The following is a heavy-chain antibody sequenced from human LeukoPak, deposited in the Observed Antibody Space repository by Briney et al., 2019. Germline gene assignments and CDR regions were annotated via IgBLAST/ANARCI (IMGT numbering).Heavy chain of an antibody. J-gene: IGHJ4*02. CDR1: GGSITSYY. CDR3: ARGIDSTYHRVFDY. D-gene: IGHD1-1*01. Sequence: SETLSLTCTVSGGSITSYYWSWIRQPAGKGLEWIGRIYTSGSTNYNPSLKSRVTMSVDTSKNQFSLKLSSVTAADTAVYYCARGIDSTYHRVFDYWGQGTLVTVSS. V-gene: IGHV4-4*07. CDR2: IYTSGST.